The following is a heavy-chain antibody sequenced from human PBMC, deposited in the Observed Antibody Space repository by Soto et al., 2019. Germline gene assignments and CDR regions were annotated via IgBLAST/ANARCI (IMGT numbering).Heavy chain of an antibody. Sequence: QVQLVQSGAEVKEPGASVKVSCKASGYSFTDHYMHWVRQAPGQGLEWMGWINPNSGGTKSAQQFQGRVTMTRETSVSTAYMEVNRLTFDDTAVYYCARGKEIPDYWNFDLWGRGSLVTVSS. CDR2: INPNSGGT. CDR1: GYSFTDHY. V-gene: IGHV1-2*02. CDR3: ARGKEIPDYWNFDL. D-gene: IGHD2-2*02. J-gene: IGHJ2*01.